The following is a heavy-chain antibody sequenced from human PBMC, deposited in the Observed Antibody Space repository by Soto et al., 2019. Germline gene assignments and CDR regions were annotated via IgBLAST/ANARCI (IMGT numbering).Heavy chain of an antibody. V-gene: IGHV5-51*01. Sequence: GEAMKISGKGSGCSFTSDWIGWVRQMPGKGLEWMGIIYPGDSDTRYSPSFQGQVTISADNSINTAYLQLLNLKASDTAIYYCTKGATSPFASSGQGSRVTVSA. CDR1: GCSFTSDW. D-gene: IGHD3-16*01. CDR2: IYPGDSDT. CDR3: TKGATSPFAS. J-gene: IGHJ4*02.